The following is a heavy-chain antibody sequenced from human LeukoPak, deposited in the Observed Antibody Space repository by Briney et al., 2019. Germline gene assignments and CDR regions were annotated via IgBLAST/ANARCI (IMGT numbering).Heavy chain of an antibody. J-gene: IGHJ5*02. V-gene: IGHV3-30-3*01. CDR2: ISYDGSNK. CDR3: ARESLPSGIAAAGNWFDP. Sequence: GGSLRLSCAASGFTFSSYAMHWVRQAPGKGLEWVAVISYDGSNKYYADSVKGRFTISRDSSKNTLYLQMNSLRAEDTAVYYCARESLPSGIAAAGNWFDPWGQGTLVTVSS. D-gene: IGHD6-13*01. CDR1: GFTFSSYA.